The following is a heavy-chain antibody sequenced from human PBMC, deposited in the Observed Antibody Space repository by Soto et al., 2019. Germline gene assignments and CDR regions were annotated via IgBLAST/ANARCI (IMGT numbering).Heavy chain of an antibody. Sequence: GGSLRLSCAASGFTFSSYAMSWVRQAPGKGLEWVSGVSDSGESTYYADSVKGRCTISRDNSKNTLSVPMSQMTAEHTAAYFGARCIGMTHEGLDVWGQGTPVTV. CDR2: VSDSGEST. V-gene: IGHV3-23*01. D-gene: IGHD1-1*01. CDR3: ARCIGMTHEGLDV. CDR1: GFTFSSYA. J-gene: IGHJ6*02.